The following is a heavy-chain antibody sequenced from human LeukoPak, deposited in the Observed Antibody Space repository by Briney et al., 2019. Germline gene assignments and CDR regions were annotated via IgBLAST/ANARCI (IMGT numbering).Heavy chain of an antibody. CDR2: ISSSSSYI. CDR3: VRSVSGRYGLFDC. V-gene: IGHV3-21*01. Sequence: PGGSLRLSCAASGFTFSRYSMNWVRQAPGKGLEWVSSISSSSSYIYYADSVKGRFTISRDNAKNSLSLQMNSLRGEDTAVYYCVRSVSGRYGLFDCWGQGTLVTVSS. D-gene: IGHD1-26*01. CDR1: GFTFSRYS. J-gene: IGHJ4*02.